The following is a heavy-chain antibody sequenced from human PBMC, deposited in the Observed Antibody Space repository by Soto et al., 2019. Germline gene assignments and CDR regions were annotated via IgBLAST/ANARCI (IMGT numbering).Heavy chain of an antibody. CDR1: GDPSSDINRY. CDR2: IYYGGGT. Sequence: LETLSLTCSVTGDPSSDINRYWGWIRQPPGKGPEWIGNIYYGGGTNYNPSLKSRVTISVDTSKNQFSLKLSSVTAADTAVYYCARVDVSGWTRDWFDPWGQGTLVTVSS. CDR3: ARVDVSGWTRDWFDP. V-gene: IGHV4-39*07. D-gene: IGHD6-19*01. J-gene: IGHJ5*02.